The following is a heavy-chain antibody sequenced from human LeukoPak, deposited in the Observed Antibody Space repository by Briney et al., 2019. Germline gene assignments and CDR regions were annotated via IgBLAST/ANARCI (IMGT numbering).Heavy chain of an antibody. CDR1: GYSFTSCY. Sequence: ASVKVSCKASGYSFTSCYMHWVRQAPGQGLEWMGIINPSGGSASYAQKFQGRVTMTRDTSTSTVYMELSSLRSEDTAVYYCARDLGGGSYGWGKFDLWGRGTLVAVSS. D-gene: IGHD3-10*01. CDR3: ARDLGGGSYGWGKFDL. J-gene: IGHJ2*01. CDR2: INPSGGSA. V-gene: IGHV1-46*01.